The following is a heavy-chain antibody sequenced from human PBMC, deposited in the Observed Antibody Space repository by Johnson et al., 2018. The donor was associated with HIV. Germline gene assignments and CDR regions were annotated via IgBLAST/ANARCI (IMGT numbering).Heavy chain of an antibody. CDR2: IYSGGST. D-gene: IGHD1-26*01. Sequence: EVQLVESGGGLIQPGGSLRLSCAASGFTVSSNYMSWVRQAPGKGLEWVSVIYSGGSTYYADSVKGRFTISRDNSKNTLYLQMNSLRAEDTAVYYCARVGPRSRDAFDIWGQGTMVTVSS. CDR3: ARVGPRSRDAFDI. V-gene: IGHV3-53*01. CDR1: GFTVSSNY. J-gene: IGHJ3*02.